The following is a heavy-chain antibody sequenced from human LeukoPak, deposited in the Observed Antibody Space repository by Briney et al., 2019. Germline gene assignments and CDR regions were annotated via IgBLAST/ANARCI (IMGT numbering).Heavy chain of an antibody. V-gene: IGHV4-59*08. CDR1: GGSFSGYY. CDR3: ARQLSYYYDSSGYYGYYFDY. CDR2: IYYSGST. J-gene: IGHJ4*02. Sequence: PSETLSLTCAVYGGSFSGYYWSWIRQPPGKGLEWIGYIYYSGSTNYNPSLKSRVTISVDTSKNQFSLKLSSVTAADTAVYYCARQLSYYYDSSGYYGYYFDYWGQGTLVTVSS. D-gene: IGHD3-22*01.